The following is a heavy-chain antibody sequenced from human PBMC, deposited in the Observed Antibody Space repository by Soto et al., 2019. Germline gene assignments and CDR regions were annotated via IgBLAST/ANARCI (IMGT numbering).Heavy chain of an antibody. CDR2: ISYDGSNK. Sequence: SLRLSCAASGFTFSSYGMHWVRQAPGKGLEWVAVISYDGSNKYYADSVKGRFTISRDNSKNTLYLQMNSLRAEDTAVYYCAKSHEITMVRGVIGDIWGQGTMVTVSS. CDR3: AKSHEITMVRGVIGDI. D-gene: IGHD3-10*01. CDR1: GFTFSSYG. V-gene: IGHV3-30*18. J-gene: IGHJ3*02.